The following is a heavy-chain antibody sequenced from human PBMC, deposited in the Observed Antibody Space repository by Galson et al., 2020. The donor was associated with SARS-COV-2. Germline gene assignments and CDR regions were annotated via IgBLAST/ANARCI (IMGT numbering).Heavy chain of an antibody. CDR2: IYDSGNT. CDR3: ARDAALGMIRGVGHFDY. J-gene: IGHJ4*02. Sequence: TLSLTCAVSGGSVSSGAFSWSWIRQPPGQGLEWIGYIYDSGNTYYNPSLKSRVSISVDRSKNQFSLNLSSVTAADTAVYYCARDAALGMIRGVGHFDYWGQGTLVTVSS. CDR1: GGSVSSGAFS. V-gene: IGHV4-30-2*01. D-gene: IGHD3-10*01.